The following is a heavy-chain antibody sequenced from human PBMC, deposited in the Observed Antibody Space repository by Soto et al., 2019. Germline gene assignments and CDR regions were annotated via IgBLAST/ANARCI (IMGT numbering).Heavy chain of an antibody. CDR2: MNPNSVNT. CDR1: GYTFTSYD. J-gene: IGHJ4*02. D-gene: IGHD4-17*01. Sequence: QVQLVQSGAEVKKPGASVKVSCKASGYTFTSYDINWVRQATGQGLEWMGWMNPNSVNTGYAQKFQGRVTMTRNTSIGTAFMKLSSLRSEDTAVYYCARVRDGDYGRDYWGQGTLVTVSS. CDR3: ARVRDGDYGRDY. V-gene: IGHV1-8*01.